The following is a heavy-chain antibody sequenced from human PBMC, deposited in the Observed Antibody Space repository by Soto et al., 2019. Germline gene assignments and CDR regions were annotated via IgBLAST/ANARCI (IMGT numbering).Heavy chain of an antibody. Sequence: QVQLQESGPGLVKPSETLSLTCTVSGGSVSSGSYYWSWIRQPPGKGLEWIGYIYYSGSTNYNPYLKSRVTISVDTSKNQFSLKLSSVTAADTAVYYCARACYEPDLHGDAYNWFDPWGQGTLVTVSS. CDR2: IYYSGST. CDR3: ARACYEPDLHGDAYNWFDP. D-gene: IGHD4-17*01. J-gene: IGHJ5*02. CDR1: GGSVSSGSYY. V-gene: IGHV4-61*01.